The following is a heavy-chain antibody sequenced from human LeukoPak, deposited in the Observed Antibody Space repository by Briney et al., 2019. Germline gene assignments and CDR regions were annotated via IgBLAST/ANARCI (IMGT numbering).Heavy chain of an antibody. CDR1: GGSISSGSYY. J-gene: IGHJ3*02. V-gene: IGHV4-61*02. CDR3: ARDRDAFDI. Sequence: SETLSLTCTVSGGSISSGSYYWRWIRQPAGKGLEGIGRIYTSGSTNYNPSLKSRVTISVDTSNNQFSLKLSSVTAADTAVYYCARDRDAFDIWGQGTMVTVSS. CDR2: IYTSGST.